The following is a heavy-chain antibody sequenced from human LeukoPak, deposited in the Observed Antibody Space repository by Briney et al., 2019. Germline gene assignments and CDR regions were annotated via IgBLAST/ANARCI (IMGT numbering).Heavy chain of an antibody. CDR2: IIPILGIA. V-gene: IGHV1-69*04. CDR1: GGAFSSYG. Sequence: SVKVSCKASGGAFSSYGVSWVRQAPGQGLEWMGRIIPILGIANYAQKFQGRVTITADKSPSTAYMELSSLRSEDTAVYYSARVGPGGSISPVHPAFDIWGQGTMVTVSS. D-gene: IGHD2-21*01. CDR3: ARVGPGGSISPVHPAFDI. J-gene: IGHJ3*02.